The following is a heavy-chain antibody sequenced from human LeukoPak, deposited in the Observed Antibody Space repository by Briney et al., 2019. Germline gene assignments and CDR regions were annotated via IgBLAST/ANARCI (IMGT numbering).Heavy chain of an antibody. CDR1: GFTFSSYS. Sequence: GGSLRLSCAASGFTFSSYSMNWVRQAPGKGLEWVSSISSSSSYIYCADSVKGRFTISRDNAKNSLYLQMNSLRAEDTAVYYCARARVREAFDIWGQGTMVTVSS. D-gene: IGHD3-10*01. V-gene: IGHV3-21*01. CDR3: ARARVREAFDI. J-gene: IGHJ3*02. CDR2: ISSSSSYI.